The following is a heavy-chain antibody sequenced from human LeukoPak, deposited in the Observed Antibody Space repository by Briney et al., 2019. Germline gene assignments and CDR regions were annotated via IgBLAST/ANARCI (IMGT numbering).Heavy chain of an antibody. CDR2: IYSGGST. CDR3: AKVRGDYVYWYFDL. J-gene: IGHJ2*01. CDR1: GFTVSSNY. Sequence: GGSLRLSCAASGFTVSSNYMSWVRQAPGKGLEWVSIIYSGGSTYYADSVKGRFTISRDNSKNTLYLQMNSLRAEDTAVYYCAKVRGDYVYWYFDLWGRGTLVTVSS. V-gene: IGHV3-66*01. D-gene: IGHD4-17*01.